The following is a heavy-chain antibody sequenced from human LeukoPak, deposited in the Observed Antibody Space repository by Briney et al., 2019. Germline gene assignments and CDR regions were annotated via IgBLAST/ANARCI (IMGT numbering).Heavy chain of an antibody. D-gene: IGHD3-9*01. J-gene: IGHJ3*02. V-gene: IGHV3-21*01. CDR1: GFTFSSYS. CDR2: ISSSSSYI. Sequence: PGGSLRLSCAASGFTFSSYSMNWVRQPPGKGLEWVSSISSSSSYIYYADSVKGRFTISRDNAKNSLYLQMNSLRAEDTAVYYCARYQTGSDAFDIWGQGTMVTVSS. CDR3: ARYQTGSDAFDI.